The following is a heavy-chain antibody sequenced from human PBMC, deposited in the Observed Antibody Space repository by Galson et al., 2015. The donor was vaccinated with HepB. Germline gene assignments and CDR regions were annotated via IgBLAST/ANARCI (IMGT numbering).Heavy chain of an antibody. V-gene: IGHV1-18*01. D-gene: IGHD6-19*01. Sequence: SVKVSCKAYGYTFTSYGISWVRQAPGQGLQWMGLISSYNGHTNYPQHLKGRVTMTTDTSTSTAYMDLRSLRSDDTAVYYCARVYNSGWYGHFDYWGQGTLVTVSS. CDR2: ISSYNGHT. CDR3: ARVYNSGWYGHFDY. CDR1: GYTFTSYG. J-gene: IGHJ4*02.